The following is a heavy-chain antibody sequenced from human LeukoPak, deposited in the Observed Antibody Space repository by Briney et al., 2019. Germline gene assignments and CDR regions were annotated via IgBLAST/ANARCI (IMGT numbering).Heavy chain of an antibody. CDR3: ARSDPKLLWFGELPHWFDP. J-gene: IGHJ5*02. D-gene: IGHD3-10*01. CDR2: IYPGDSDT. V-gene: IGHV5-51*01. CDR1: GYRFTSYW. Sequence: GESLKISCKGSGYRFTSYWIGWVGQMPGKGLDWMGIIYPGDSDTRYSPSFQGQVTTSADKSISTAYLQWSSLKASDTAMYYCARSDPKLLWFGELPHWFDPWGQGTLVTVSS.